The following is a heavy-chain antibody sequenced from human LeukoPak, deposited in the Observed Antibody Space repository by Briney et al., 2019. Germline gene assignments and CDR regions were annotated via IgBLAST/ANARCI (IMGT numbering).Heavy chain of an antibody. D-gene: IGHD2-21*02. CDR1: GFTVSSNY. J-gene: IGHJ6*02. CDR3: ARDLIALRPHCAGDCSLFYYGMDV. V-gene: IGHV3-53*04. Sequence: PGGSLRLSCAASGFTVSSNYMSWVRQAPGKGLEWVSVIYSGGSTYYADSVKGRFTISRHNSKNTLYLQMNSLRAEDTAVYYCARDLIALRPHCAGDCSLFYYGMDVWGQGTTVTVSS. CDR2: IYSGGST.